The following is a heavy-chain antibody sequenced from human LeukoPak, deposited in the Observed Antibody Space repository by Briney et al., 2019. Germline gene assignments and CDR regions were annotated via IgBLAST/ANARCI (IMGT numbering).Heavy chain of an antibody. Sequence: GGSLRLSCAASGFTFSSYSMNWVRQAPGKGLEWLSSISTGSTYIYYADSVKGRFTISRDNAKNSLYLQMNSLRAEDTAVYYCAREWELDYWGQGTLVTVSS. CDR1: GFTFSSYS. D-gene: IGHD1-26*01. CDR2: ISTGSTYI. V-gene: IGHV3-21*01. J-gene: IGHJ4*02. CDR3: AREWELDY.